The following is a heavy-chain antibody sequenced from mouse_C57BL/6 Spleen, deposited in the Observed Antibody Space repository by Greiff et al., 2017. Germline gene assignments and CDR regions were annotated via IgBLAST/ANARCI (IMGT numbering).Heavy chain of an antibody. J-gene: IGHJ4*01. CDR2: INYDGSST. CDR1: GFTFSDYY. V-gene: IGHV5-16*01. Sequence: EVKLVESEGGLVQPGSSMKLSCTASGFTFSDYYMAWVRQVPEKGLEWVANINYDGSSTYYLDSLKSRFIISRDNAKNILYLQRSSLKSEDTATYYCARDGYLYAMDYWGQGTSVTVSS. D-gene: IGHD2-2*01. CDR3: ARDGYLYAMDY.